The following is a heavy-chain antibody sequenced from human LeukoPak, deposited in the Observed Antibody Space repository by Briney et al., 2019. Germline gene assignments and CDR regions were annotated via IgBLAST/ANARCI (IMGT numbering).Heavy chain of an antibody. J-gene: IGHJ4*02. CDR3: ARVGDFWRGYYFDY. CDR1: GGSISSGSYY. Sequence: TPSETLSLTCTVSGGSISSGSYYWSWIRQPAGKGLEWIRRIYTSGSTNYNPSLKSRVTISVDTSKNQFSLKLSSVTAADTAVYYCARVGDFWRGYYFDYWGQGTLVTVSS. D-gene: IGHD3-3*01. V-gene: IGHV4-61*02. CDR2: IYTSGST.